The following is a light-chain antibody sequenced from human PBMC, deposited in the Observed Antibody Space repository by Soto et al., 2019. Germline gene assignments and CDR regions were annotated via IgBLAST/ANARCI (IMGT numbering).Light chain of an antibody. CDR2: GAS. Sequence: EIVMTQSPATLSVSPGERATLSCRASQSVSSNLAWYQQKPGQAPRLLIFGASTRATGIPARFRGSGSGTEFTLTISSLQSEDFAVYYCQQYNNWTPITVGQGTRLEIK. CDR3: QQYNNWTPIT. J-gene: IGKJ5*01. V-gene: IGKV3-15*01. CDR1: QSVSSN.